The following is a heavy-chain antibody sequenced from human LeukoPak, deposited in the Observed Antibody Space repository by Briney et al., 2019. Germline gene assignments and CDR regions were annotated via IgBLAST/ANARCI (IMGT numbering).Heavy chain of an antibody. V-gene: IGHV3-74*01. J-gene: IGHJ4*02. CDR2: IASDGSST. CDR3: ARGRPHGNDY. D-gene: IGHD4-23*01. CDR1: GFTFSSYA. Sequence: GSLRLSCAASGFTFSSYAMSWVRQAPGKGLVWVSRIASDGSSTTYADSVKGRFSISRDNAKNTLYLQMNSLRVEDTAVYYCARGRPHGNDYRGQGTLVTVSS.